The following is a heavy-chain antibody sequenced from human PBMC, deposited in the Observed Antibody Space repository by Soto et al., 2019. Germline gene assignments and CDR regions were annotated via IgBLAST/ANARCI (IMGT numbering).Heavy chain of an antibody. D-gene: IGHD6-19*01. J-gene: IGHJ4*02. CDR2: ISSSSSYI. CDR3: ARSGWPYFDY. Sequence: GGSLRLSCAASGFIFSSYGMHWVRQAPGKGLEWVSSISSSSSYIYYADSVKGRFTISRDNAKNSLYLQMNSLRAEDTAVYYCARSGWPYFDYWGQGTLVTVSS. CDR1: GFIFSSYG. V-gene: IGHV3-21*01.